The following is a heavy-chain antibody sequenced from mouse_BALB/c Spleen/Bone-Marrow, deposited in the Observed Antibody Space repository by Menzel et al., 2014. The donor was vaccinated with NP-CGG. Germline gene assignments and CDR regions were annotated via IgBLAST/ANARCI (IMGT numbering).Heavy chain of an antibody. J-gene: IGHJ2*01. CDR1: GFTFSSFG. Sequence: EVMLVESGGGLVQPGGSRKLSCAASGFTFSSFGMHWVRQAPEKGLEWVAYISSGSSNIYYANSVKGRFTISRDNPKNTLFLQMTSLSSEDTAMYYCTRGENWDGFAYLGQRHHSHSLL. CDR2: ISSGSSNI. D-gene: IGHD4-1*01. CDR3: TRGENWDGFAY. V-gene: IGHV5-17*02.